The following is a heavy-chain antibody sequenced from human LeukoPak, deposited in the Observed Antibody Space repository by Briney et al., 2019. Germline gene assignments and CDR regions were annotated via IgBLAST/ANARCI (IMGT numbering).Heavy chain of an antibody. V-gene: IGHV3-30*18. CDR3: AKDFPCSGGSCYSSGFDY. D-gene: IGHD2-15*01. Sequence: GGSLRLYCAASGFTFSSYGMHWVRQAPGKGLEWVAVISYDGSNKYYADSVKGRFTISRDNSKNTLYLQMNSLRAEDTAVYYCAKDFPCSGGSCYSSGFDYWGQGTLVTVSS. J-gene: IGHJ4*02. CDR2: ISYDGSNK. CDR1: GFTFSSYG.